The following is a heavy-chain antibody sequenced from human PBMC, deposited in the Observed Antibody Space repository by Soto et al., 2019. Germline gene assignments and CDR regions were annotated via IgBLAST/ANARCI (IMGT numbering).Heavy chain of an antibody. CDR2: IYHSGST. J-gene: IGHJ5*02. Sequence: SETLSLTCAVSGGSISSGGYFWSWIRQPPGKGLEWIGYIYHSGSTYYNPSLKSRVTISVDTSKNQFSLKLSSVTAADTAVYYCARHLPTSGWYRSGRFDPWGQGTLVT. D-gene: IGHD6-19*01. CDR3: ARHLPTSGWYRSGRFDP. V-gene: IGHV4-30-2*03. CDR1: GGSISSGGYF.